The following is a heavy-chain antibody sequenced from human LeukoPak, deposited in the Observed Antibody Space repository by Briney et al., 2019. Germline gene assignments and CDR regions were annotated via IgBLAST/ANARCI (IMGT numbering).Heavy chain of an antibody. CDR3: AKYGNSGWVIDN. V-gene: IGHV4-59*08. D-gene: IGHD6-19*01. CDR1: GVSIGSDY. J-gene: IGHJ4*02. CDR2: IYYTGGT. Sequence: SETLSLTCTVSGVSIGSDYLTWIRQPPGKGLEYIGYIYYTGGTNYNPSLKSRVTISVDTSKNQFSLKLSSVTAADTAVYFCAKYGNSGWVIDNCGQGTLVTVSS.